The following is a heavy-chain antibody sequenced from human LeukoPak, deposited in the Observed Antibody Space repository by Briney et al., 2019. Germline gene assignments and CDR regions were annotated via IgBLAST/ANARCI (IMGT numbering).Heavy chain of an antibody. J-gene: IGHJ4*02. CDR1: GDSVSINSAA. Sequence: SQTLSLTCAISGDSVSINSAAWNWIRQSPSRGLEWLVRTYQRSKWYNDYAVSVKSRITINPDISKNQFSLQLNSVTPEDTAVYYCARSPSPYSSGWYFDYWGQGTLVTVSS. V-gene: IGHV6-1*01. CDR2: TYQRSKWYN. CDR3: ARSPSPYSSGWYFDY. D-gene: IGHD6-19*01.